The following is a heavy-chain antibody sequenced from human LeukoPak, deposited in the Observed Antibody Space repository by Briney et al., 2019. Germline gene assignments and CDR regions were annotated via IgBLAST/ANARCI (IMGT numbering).Heavy chain of an antibody. CDR2: IIPIFGKA. D-gene: IGHD5-18*01. Sequence: ASAKVSWRASGVTFSTYAISWGRQAPGQGLEWVGGIIPIFGKANYAQKFQGRVTITAAESTSTAYMQLSSLRYEDTAVYYCASKRGYSYGFDYWGQGTLVTVSS. V-gene: IGHV1-69*01. CDR1: GVTFSTYA. J-gene: IGHJ4*02. CDR3: ASKRGYSYGFDY.